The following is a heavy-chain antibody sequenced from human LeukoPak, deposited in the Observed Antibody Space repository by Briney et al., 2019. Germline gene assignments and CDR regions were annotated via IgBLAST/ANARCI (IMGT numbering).Heavy chain of an antibody. Sequence: GASVTVSCKASGFTFTSSAMQWVRQARGQRLEWIGWIVVGSGNTNYAQKFQERVTITRDMSTSTAYMELSSLRSEDTAVYYCAAGYCSGGSCYDFDYWGQGTLVTVSS. CDR1: GFTFTSSA. CDR2: IVVGSGNT. D-gene: IGHD2-15*01. V-gene: IGHV1-58*02. J-gene: IGHJ4*02. CDR3: AAGYCSGGSCYDFDY.